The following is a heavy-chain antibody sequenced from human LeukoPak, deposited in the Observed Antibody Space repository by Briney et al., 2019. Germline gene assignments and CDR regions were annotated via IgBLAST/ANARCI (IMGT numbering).Heavy chain of an antibody. D-gene: IGHD3-22*01. CDR2: IHTSGST. CDR1: GGSISSYY. V-gene: IGHV4-4*07. J-gene: IGHJ4*02. CDR3: ARDRYYYDSNGYSSFDY. Sequence: PSETLSPTCTVSGGSISSYYWSWIRQPAGKGLEWIGRIHTSGSTNYNPSLKSRVTMSVDTSKNQFSLNLSSVTAADTAVYYCARDRYYYDSNGYSSFDYWGQGTLVTVSS.